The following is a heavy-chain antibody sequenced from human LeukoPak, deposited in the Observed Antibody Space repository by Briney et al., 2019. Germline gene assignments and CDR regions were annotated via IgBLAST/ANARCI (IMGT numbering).Heavy chain of an antibody. V-gene: IGHV1-2*02. CDR3: ARDSSGPNDAFDI. J-gene: IGHJ3*02. D-gene: IGHD3-22*01. CDR2: INPNSGGT. CDR1: GYTCTGYY. Sequence: ASVKVSCKASGYTCTGYYMHWVRQAPGQGLEWMGWINPNSGGTNYAQKFQGRVTMTRDTSISTAYMELSRLRSDDTAVYYCARDSSGPNDAFDIWGQGTMVTVSS.